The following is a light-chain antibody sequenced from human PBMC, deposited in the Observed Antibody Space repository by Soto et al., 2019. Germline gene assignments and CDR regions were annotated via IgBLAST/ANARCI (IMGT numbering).Light chain of an antibody. CDR3: LQLYNYPRT. CDR2: AAS. V-gene: IGKV1-6*01. CDR1: QAIRSD. Sequence: QMTQAPTSLSASVGGRGNIPCRAGQAIRSDLAWYQQKPGMAPKFLIFAASNLQRGVPARFSGSGSGTDFTLTISSLQPEDFATYYCLQLYNYPRTFGQGTKVDIK. J-gene: IGKJ1*01.